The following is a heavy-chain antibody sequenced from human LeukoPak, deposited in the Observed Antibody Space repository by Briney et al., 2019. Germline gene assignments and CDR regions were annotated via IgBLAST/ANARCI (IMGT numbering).Heavy chain of an antibody. CDR1: GFXFSSYS. CDR3: ASVVLLWFGEPPDAFDI. D-gene: IGHD3-10*01. Sequence: PGGSLRLSCAASGFXFSSYSMNWVRQAPGKGREWVSSISSSSSYIYYADSVKGRFTISRDNAKNSLYLQMNSLRAEDTAVYYCASVVLLWFGEPPDAFDIWGQGTMVTVSS. CDR2: ISSSSSYI. J-gene: IGHJ3*02. V-gene: IGHV3-21*01.